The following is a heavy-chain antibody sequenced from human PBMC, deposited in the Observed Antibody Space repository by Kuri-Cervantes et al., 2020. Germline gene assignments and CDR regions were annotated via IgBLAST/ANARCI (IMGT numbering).Heavy chain of an antibody. CDR3: ARRAHYYDSSGYYLSWFDP. CDR2: IYYSGST. CDR1: GGSISSSSYY. V-gene: IGHV4-39*01. J-gene: IGHJ5*02. Sequence: GSLRLSCTVSGGSISSSSYYWGWIRQPPGKGLEWIGSIYYSGSTYYKPSLKSRVTISVDTSKNQFSLKLSSVTAADTAVYYCARRAHYYDSSGYYLSWFDPWGQGTLVTVSS. D-gene: IGHD3-22*01.